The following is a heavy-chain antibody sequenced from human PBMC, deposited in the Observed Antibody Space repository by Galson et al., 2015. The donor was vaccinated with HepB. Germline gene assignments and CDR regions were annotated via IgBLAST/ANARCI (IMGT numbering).Heavy chain of an antibody. Sequence: SLRLSCAASGFTFSSYAMHWVRQAPGKGLEWVAVISYDGSNKYYADSVRGRFTISRDNSKNTLYLQMNSLRAEDTAVYYCAKKAAGSYPGDYYYYMDVWGEGTTVTVSS. V-gene: IGHV3-30-3*02. CDR3: AKKAAGSYPGDYYYYMDV. J-gene: IGHJ6*03. CDR1: GFTFSSYA. CDR2: ISYDGSNK. D-gene: IGHD2-15*01.